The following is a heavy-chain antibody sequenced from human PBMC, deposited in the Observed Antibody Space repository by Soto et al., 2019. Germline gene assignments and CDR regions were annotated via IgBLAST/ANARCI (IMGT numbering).Heavy chain of an antibody. CDR3: AGTGIAAAGHPRYYFDY. J-gene: IGHJ4*02. CDR2: IIPIFGTA. Sequence: QVQLVQSGAEVKKPGSSVKVPCKASGGTFSSYAISWVRQAPGQGLEWMGGIIPIFGTANYAQKFQGRVTITADESTSTAYMELSSLRSEDTAVYYCAGTGIAAAGHPRYYFDYWGQGTLVTVSS. D-gene: IGHD6-13*01. V-gene: IGHV1-69*01. CDR1: GGTFSSYA.